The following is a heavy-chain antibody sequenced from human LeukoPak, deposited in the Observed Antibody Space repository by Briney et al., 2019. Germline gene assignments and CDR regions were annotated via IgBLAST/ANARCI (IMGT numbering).Heavy chain of an antibody. CDR1: GFTFSTYA. CDR3: AKDGVWQSYYFDY. V-gene: IGHV3-23*01. CDR2: ISDSSGHT. Sequence: PGGSLRLSCAASGFTFSTYAMSWVRQAPGKGLEWVSSISDSSGHTYYADSVRGRFTISRDNSKNTVFLQMNSLRAKDTAIYYCAKDGVWQSYYFDYWGQGTLVTVSS. D-gene: IGHD6-19*01. J-gene: IGHJ4*02.